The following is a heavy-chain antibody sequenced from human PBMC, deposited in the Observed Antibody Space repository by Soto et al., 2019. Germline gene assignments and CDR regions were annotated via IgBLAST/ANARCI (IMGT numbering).Heavy chain of an antibody. D-gene: IGHD3-16*02. V-gene: IGHV1-24*01. CDR1: GYTLTELS. CDR3: ATGEYYDYVWGSYRYAENAFDI. CDR2: FDPEDGET. J-gene: IGHJ3*02. Sequence: ASVKVSCKVSGYTLTELSMHWVRQAPGKGLEWMGSFDPEDGETIYAQKFQGRVTMTEDTSTDTAYMELSSLRSEDTAVYYCATGEYYDYVWGSYRYAENAFDIWGQGTMVTVSS.